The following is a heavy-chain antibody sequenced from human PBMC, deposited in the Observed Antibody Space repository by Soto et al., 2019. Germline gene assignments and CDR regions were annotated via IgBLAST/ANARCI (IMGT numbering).Heavy chain of an antibody. J-gene: IGHJ6*02. Sequence: SETLSLTCTVSGGSISSSSYYWGWIRQPPGKGLEWIGSIYYSGSTYYNPSLKSRVTISVDTSKNQFSLKLSSVTAADTAVYYCARQTARIVVVTALYGMDVWGQGTTVTVSS. CDR1: GGSISSSSYY. V-gene: IGHV4-39*01. CDR2: IYYSGST. CDR3: ARQTARIVVVTALYGMDV. D-gene: IGHD2-21*02.